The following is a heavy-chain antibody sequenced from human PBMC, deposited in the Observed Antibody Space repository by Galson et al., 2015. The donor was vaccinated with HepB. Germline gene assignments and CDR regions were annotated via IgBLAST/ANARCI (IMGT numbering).Heavy chain of an antibody. CDR3: ARYLYDSSGYYYGWFDP. CDR2: IYDSGST. V-gene: IGHV4-31*03. CDR1: GGSISGGDYY. D-gene: IGHD3-22*01. J-gene: IGHJ5*02. Sequence: TLSLTCTVSGGSISGGDYYWSWIRQHPGKGLEWIGYIYDSGSTYYNPSLKSRVTMSVDTSKNQFSLNLTSVTAADTAVYYCARYLYDSSGYYYGWFDPWGQGTLVTVSS.